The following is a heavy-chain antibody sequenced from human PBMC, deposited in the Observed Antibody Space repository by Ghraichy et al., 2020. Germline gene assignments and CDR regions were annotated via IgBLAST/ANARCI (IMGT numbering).Heavy chain of an antibody. CDR3: ARAMTERGGDSFYYYYYMDV. D-gene: IGHD3-16*01. V-gene: IGHV5-10-1*01. J-gene: IGHJ6*03. CDR2: IDPSDSYT. CDR1: GYSFTSYW. Sequence: GESLNISCKGSGYSFTSYWISWVRQMPGKGLEWMGRIDPSDSYTNYSPSFQGHVTISADKSISTAYLQWSSLKASDTAMYYCARAMTERGGDSFYYYYYMDVWGKGTTVTVSS.